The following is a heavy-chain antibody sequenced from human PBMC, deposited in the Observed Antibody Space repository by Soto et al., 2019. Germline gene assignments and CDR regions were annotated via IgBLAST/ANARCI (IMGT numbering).Heavy chain of an antibody. J-gene: IGHJ5*02. CDR3: VTERRGYNNRGFDP. Sequence: GALRLSCEASGFTFSTSWMSWVRQAPGKGLEWVANIKQDGSERYYVDSVKGRFTISRDNSKNSLYLQMSTLRAEDTAVYHCVTERRGYNNRGFDPGVQGSPV. V-gene: IGHV3-7*01. D-gene: IGHD5-18*01. CDR1: GFTFSTSW. CDR2: IKQDGSER.